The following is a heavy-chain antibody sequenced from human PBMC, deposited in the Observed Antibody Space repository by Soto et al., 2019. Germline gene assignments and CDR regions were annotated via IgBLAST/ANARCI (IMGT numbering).Heavy chain of an antibody. CDR1: GGTFSSYA. CDR3: AARVVPAAIDPHYYYGMDV. D-gene: IGHD2-2*01. Sequence: SVKVSCKASGGTFSSYAISWVRQAPGQGLEWMGGIIPIFGTANYAQKFQGRVTITADESTSTAYMELSSLRSEDTAVYYCAARVVPAAIDPHYYYGMDVWGQGTTVTVSS. CDR2: IIPIFGTA. V-gene: IGHV1-69*13. J-gene: IGHJ6*02.